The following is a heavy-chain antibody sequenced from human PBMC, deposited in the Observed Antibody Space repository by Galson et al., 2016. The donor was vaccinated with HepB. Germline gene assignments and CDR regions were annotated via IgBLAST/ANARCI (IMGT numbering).Heavy chain of an antibody. V-gene: IGHV3-33*01. Sequence: SLRLSCAASGFIFSSYGMHWVRQAPGKGLEWVALTWYDGSNKYYADSVKGRFTLSRDNYRPTVFLRMMSLRAEDTAVYFCARDSGGYSGGMDWCFDLWGRGTLVTVSS. CDR1: GFIFSSYG. J-gene: IGHJ2*01. CDR2: TWYDGSNK. CDR3: ARDSGGYSGGMDWCFDL. D-gene: IGHD4-23*01.